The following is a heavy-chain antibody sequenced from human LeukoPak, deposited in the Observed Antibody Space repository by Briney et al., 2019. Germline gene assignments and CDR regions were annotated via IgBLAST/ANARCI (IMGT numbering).Heavy chain of an antibody. CDR1: GFTFSSYS. Sequence: KSGGSLRLSCAASGFTFSSYSMNWVRQAPGKGLEWVSSISSSSSIIYYADSVKGRFTNSRDNSKNTLYLQMNSLRAEDTAVYYCAKVAGTRFGELHFDYWGQGTLVTVSS. V-gene: IGHV3-21*01. J-gene: IGHJ4*02. CDR2: ISSSSSII. CDR3: AKVAGTRFGELHFDY. D-gene: IGHD3-10*01.